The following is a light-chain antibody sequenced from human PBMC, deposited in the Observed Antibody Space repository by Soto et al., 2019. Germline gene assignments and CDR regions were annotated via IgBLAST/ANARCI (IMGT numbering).Light chain of an antibody. CDR3: SSYTSSSTSVV. J-gene: IGLJ2*01. CDR2: EVN. CDR1: SSDVGGYKF. Sequence: QSALTQPASVSASPGQSITISCTGTSSDVGGYKFVSWYQHHPGKAPKLMIYEVNNRPSGVSDRFTGSKSGNTASLTISGLQTEDEGDYYCSSYTSSSTSVVFGGGTKLTVL. V-gene: IGLV2-14*01.